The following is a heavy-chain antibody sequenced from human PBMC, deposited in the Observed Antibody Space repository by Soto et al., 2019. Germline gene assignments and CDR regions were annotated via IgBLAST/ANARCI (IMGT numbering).Heavy chain of an antibody. J-gene: IGHJ4*02. CDR3: ARDVHGGSFDY. Sequence: EVQLVESGGGLVQPGGSLRLSCAASGFTFSSYAMHWVRQAPGKGLEYVSAISSNGGSTYYANSVKGRFTISRDNSENTLYLQMGSLRAEDMAVYYCARDVHGGSFDYWGQGTLVTVSS. V-gene: IGHV3-64*01. CDR1: GFTFSSYA. CDR2: ISSNGGST.